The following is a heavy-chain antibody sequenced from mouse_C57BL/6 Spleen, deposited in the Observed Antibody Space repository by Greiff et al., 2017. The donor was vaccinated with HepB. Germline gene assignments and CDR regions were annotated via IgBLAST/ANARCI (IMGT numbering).Heavy chain of an antibody. Sequence: QVQLKESGPELVKPGASVKISCKASGYSFTSYYIHWVKQRPGQGLEWIGWIYPGSGNTKYNEKFKGKATLTADTSSSTAYMQLSSLTSEDSAVYYCARGLQVVWYFDVWGTGTTVTVSS. J-gene: IGHJ1*03. D-gene: IGHD2-14*01. CDR1: GYSFTSYY. CDR3: ARGLQVVWYFDV. V-gene: IGHV1-66*01. CDR2: IYPGSGNT.